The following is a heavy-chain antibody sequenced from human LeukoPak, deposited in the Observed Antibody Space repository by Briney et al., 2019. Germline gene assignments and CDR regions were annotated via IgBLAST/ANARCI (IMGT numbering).Heavy chain of an antibody. CDR1: GYTFTTYG. D-gene: IGHD5-18*01. J-gene: IGHJ6*03. Sequence: SVKVSCKASGYTFTTYGISWVRQAPGQGLEWMGGIIPIFGTANYAQKFQGRVTITTDESTSTAYMELSSLRSEDTAVYYCATAVDTAMVTAYYYYMDVWGKGTTVTVSS. CDR3: ATAVDTAMVTAYYYYMDV. CDR2: IIPIFGTA. V-gene: IGHV1-69*05.